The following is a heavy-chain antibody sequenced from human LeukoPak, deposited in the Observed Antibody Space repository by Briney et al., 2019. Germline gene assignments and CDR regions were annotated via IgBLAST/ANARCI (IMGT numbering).Heavy chain of an antibody. CDR3: ARDLRSDYYFDY. V-gene: IGHV3-23*01. J-gene: IGHJ4*02. CDR1: GFTFSSYS. Sequence: PGGSLRLSCAASGFTFSSYSMHWVRQAPGKGLEWVSGISGSGGSTYYADSVKGRFTISRDNSKNTLYLQMNSLRAEDTAVYYCARDLRSDYYFDYWGQGTLVTVSS. CDR2: ISGSGGST.